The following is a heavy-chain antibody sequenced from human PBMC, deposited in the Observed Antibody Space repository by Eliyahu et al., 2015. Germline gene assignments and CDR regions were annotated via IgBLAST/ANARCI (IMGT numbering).Heavy chain of an antibody. V-gene: IGHV4-34*01. Sequence: AVYGGSFSGYYWSWIRQPPGKGLEWIGEINHSGSTNYNPSLKSRVTISVDTSKNQFSLKLSSVTAADTAVYYCARNLQADVLRYFDWFLRAFDIWGQGTNGHRLF. CDR1: GGSFSGYY. CDR3: ARNLQADVLRYFDWFLRAFDI. J-gene: IGHJ3*02. CDR2: INHSGST. D-gene: IGHD3-9*01.